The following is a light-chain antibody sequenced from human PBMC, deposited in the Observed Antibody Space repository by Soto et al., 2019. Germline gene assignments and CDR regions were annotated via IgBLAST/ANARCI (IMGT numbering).Light chain of an antibody. CDR2: GAS. Sequence: ERVMTQSPATLSVSPGEGATLYCWASQSVSSNLAWYQQKPGQAPRLLIYGASTRATGIPARFSGSGSGTEFTLTISSLQSEDLAVYYCQQYNNRPPITFGQGTRLEI. V-gene: IGKV3-15*01. CDR1: QSVSSN. CDR3: QQYNNRPPIT. J-gene: IGKJ5*01.